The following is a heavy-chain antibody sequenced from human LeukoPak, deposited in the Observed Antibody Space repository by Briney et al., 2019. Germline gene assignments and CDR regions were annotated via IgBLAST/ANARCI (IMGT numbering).Heavy chain of an antibody. CDR2: IIPIFGTA. CDR3: ASPYYYDSSGYQRAPWYFDL. CDR1: GGTFSSYA. Sequence: SVKVSCKASGGTFSSYAISWVRQAPGQGREGMGGIIPIFGTANYAQKFKGRVMITTDESTSTAYMELSSLRSEDTAAYYCASPYYYDSSGYQRAPWYFDLWGRGTLVTVSS. D-gene: IGHD3-22*01. V-gene: IGHV1-69*05. J-gene: IGHJ2*01.